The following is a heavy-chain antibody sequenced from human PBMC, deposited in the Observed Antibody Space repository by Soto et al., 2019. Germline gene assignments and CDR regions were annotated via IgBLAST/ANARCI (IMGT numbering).Heavy chain of an antibody. Sequence: QVQLQESGPGLVKPSGTLSLTCAVSGGSISSSNWWSWVRQPPGKGLEWIGEIYHSGSTNYNPSLKSRVTISVDKSKKQFSLKLSSVTAADTAVYYCARDQFGTGTTGFNWFDPWGQGTLVTVSS. D-gene: IGHD1-7*01. V-gene: IGHV4-4*02. J-gene: IGHJ5*02. CDR3: ARDQFGTGTTGFNWFDP. CDR1: GGSISSSNW. CDR2: IYHSGST.